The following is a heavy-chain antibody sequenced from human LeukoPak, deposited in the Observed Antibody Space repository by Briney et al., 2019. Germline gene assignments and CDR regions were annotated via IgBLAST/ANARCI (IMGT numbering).Heavy chain of an antibody. J-gene: IGHJ4*02. CDR2: IDPNSGGT. CDR1: GYTFTDYY. D-gene: IGHD6-19*01. CDR3: ARGYSSSGY. V-gene: IGHV1-2*02. Sequence: ASVKVSCKPSGYTFTDYYIHWVRQAPGQGLEWMGWIDPNSGGTNYAQKFQGRVTMTRDTSISTAYMELSSLTSDDTAVYYCARGYSSSGYWGQGTLVTVSS.